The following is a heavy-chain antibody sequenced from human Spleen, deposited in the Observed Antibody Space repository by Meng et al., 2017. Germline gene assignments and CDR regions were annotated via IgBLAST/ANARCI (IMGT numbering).Heavy chain of an antibody. J-gene: IGHJ4*02. CDR2: IYHSGST. Sequence: VLRPAAGNSLVKHSVHLSLTCAVSAASISSDNWWSWVRQPPGKGLEWIGEIYHSGSTNYNPSLKSRITISVDKPKNQFSLTLSSVTAADTAVYYCTKNDFYCLGYWGQGTLVTVSS. CDR3: TKNDFYCLGY. D-gene: IGHD2-21*01. CDR1: AASISSDNW. V-gene: IGHV4-4*02.